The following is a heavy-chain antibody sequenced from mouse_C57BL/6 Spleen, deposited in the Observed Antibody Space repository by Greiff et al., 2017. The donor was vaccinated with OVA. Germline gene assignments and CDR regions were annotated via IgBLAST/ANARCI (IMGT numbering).Heavy chain of an antibody. CDR1: GFSLTSYG. Sequence: QVQLQQSGPGLVQPSQSLSITCTVSGFSLTSYGVHWVRQSPGKGLEWLGVIWRGGSTDYNAAFMSRLSITKDNSKSQVFFKMNSLQADDTAIYYCAKNPPYDYDGYFDVWGTGTTVTVSS. D-gene: IGHD2-4*01. V-gene: IGHV2-5*01. CDR2: IWRGGST. J-gene: IGHJ1*03. CDR3: AKNPPYDYDGYFDV.